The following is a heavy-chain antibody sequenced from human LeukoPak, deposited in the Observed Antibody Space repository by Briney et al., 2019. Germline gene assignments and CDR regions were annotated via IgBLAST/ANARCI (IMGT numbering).Heavy chain of an antibody. CDR3: ARGIKNYYGVDV. D-gene: IGHD2-15*01. J-gene: IGHJ6*02. V-gene: IGHV3-74*01. Sequence: GGSLRLSCAASGFTFTSYWIHWVRHAPGKGLVWVSRIKGDESSTNYADSVKGRFTISRDNAKNTVYLHMNGLRVEDAAVYYCARGIKNYYGVDVWGQGTTVTVSS. CDR2: IKGDESST. CDR1: GFTFTSYW.